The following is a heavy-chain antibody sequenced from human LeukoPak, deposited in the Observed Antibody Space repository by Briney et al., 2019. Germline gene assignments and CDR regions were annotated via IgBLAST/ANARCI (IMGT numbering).Heavy chain of an antibody. CDR1: GGSISTYY. CDR2: IYYSGNT. J-gene: IGHJ4*02. D-gene: IGHD6-13*01. Sequence: SETLSLTCTVSGGSISTYYWSWIRQPPGKGLEWIGYIYYSGNTNCNPSLKSRVTISIDTSKNQFSLKLSSVTAADTAVYYCARCPGYSSSWYDYWGQGTLVTVSS. V-gene: IGHV4-59*12. CDR3: ARCPGYSSSWYDY.